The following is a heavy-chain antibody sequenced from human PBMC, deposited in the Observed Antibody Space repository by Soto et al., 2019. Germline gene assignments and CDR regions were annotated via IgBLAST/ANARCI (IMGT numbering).Heavy chain of an antibody. D-gene: IGHD3-22*01. CDR2: IKSKTDDGTT. Sequence: GGSLRLSCTVSGFTFSNAWMTWVRQAPGKGLEWVGRIKSKTDDGTTDYAAPVKGRFTISRDDSRNTLYLQMNSLKTEDTAVYYCTTDSSGWAYYYYYGMDVWGQGTTGTVS. J-gene: IGHJ6*02. V-gene: IGHV3-15*01. CDR1: GFTFSNAW. CDR3: TTDSSGWAYYYYYGMDV.